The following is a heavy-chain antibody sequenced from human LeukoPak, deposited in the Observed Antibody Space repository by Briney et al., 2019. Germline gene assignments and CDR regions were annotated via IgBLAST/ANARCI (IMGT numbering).Heavy chain of an antibody. CDR1: GFTFSNYG. CDR2: IRYDGSDK. D-gene: IGHD5-12*01. V-gene: IGHV3-30*02. J-gene: IGHJ4*02. CDR3: AKETWHFDY. Sequence: SGGSLRLSCEASGFTFSNYGMHWLRQAPGKGLEWVAFIRYDGSDKYYADSVKGRFTISRDTSKNTLYLQMNSLRVEDTALYYCAKETWHFDYWGQGTLVIASS.